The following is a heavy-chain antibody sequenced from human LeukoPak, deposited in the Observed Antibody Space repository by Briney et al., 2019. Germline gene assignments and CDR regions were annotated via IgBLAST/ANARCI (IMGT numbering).Heavy chain of an antibody. CDR3: ATHHDYSNSNYFDF. CDR1: GFNFSSYA. Sequence: PGGSLRISCAASGFNFSSYAMSWVRQAPGKGLEWVSAFSGAGSSTNYADSVKGRFTISRDNSKNTLYLQMNSLRVEDTAVYYCATHHDYSNSNYFDFWGPGTLVTVSS. CDR2: FSGAGSST. J-gene: IGHJ4*02. D-gene: IGHD4-11*01. V-gene: IGHV3-23*01.